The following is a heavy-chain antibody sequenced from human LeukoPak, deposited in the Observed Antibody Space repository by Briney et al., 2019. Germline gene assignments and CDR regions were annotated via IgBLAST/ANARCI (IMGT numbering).Heavy chain of an antibody. CDR1: GFTLSPYW. Sequence: PGGSLRLSCSASGFTLSPYWMHWVRQSPGKGLVWVSRINSDGGSTTYADSVKGRFTISRDNTKNTLYLQMNILRAEDTAVYYCARARCSRTSCNTESDYWGQGTLVTVSS. J-gene: IGHJ4*02. D-gene: IGHD2-2*01. CDR2: INSDGGST. V-gene: IGHV3-74*01. CDR3: ARARCSRTSCNTESDY.